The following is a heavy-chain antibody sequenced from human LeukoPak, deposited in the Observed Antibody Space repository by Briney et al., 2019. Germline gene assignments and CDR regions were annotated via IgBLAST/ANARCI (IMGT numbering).Heavy chain of an antibody. CDR1: GYTFTSYD. CDR2: MNPNSGNT. V-gene: IGHV1-8*02. J-gene: IGHJ3*02. Sequence: ASVKVSCKASGYTFTSYDINWVRQATGQGLEWMGWMNPNSGNTGYAQKFQGRVTMTRNTSISTAYMELSSLRSEDTAVYYCATGSPDHDAFDIWGQGTMVTVSS. CDR3: ATGSPDHDAFDI. D-gene: IGHD1-14*01.